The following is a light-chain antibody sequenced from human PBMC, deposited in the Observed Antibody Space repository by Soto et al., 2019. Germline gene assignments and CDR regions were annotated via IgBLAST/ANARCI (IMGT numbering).Light chain of an antibody. CDR2: DAS. J-gene: IGKJ5*01. CDR3: QQYSDWPPIT. Sequence: EIVMTQSPATLSVSPGERVTLSCRASQSVGTDLARYQQKPGQAPRLLIYDASTGATGTPARFSGSGSGTEFALTISSLQSEDFAIYYCQQYSDWPPITFGQGTRLEIK. V-gene: IGKV3-15*01. CDR1: QSVGTD.